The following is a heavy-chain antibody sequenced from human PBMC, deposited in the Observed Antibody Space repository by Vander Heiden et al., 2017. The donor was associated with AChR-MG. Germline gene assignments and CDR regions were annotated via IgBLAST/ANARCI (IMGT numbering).Heavy chain of an antibody. CDR3: ATYDTPGRLVGPAAISYGMDV. CDR2: ISGSGGST. Sequence: EVQLLESGGGLVQPGGSLRLSCAASGFTFSSYAMSWVRQAPGKGLEWVSAISGSGGSTYYADSVKGRFTIPRDNSKNTLYLQMNSLRAEDTAVYYCATYDTPGRLVGPAAISYGMDVWGQGTTVTVSS. CDR1: GFTFSSYA. V-gene: IGHV3-23*01. J-gene: IGHJ6*02. D-gene: IGHD2-2*01.